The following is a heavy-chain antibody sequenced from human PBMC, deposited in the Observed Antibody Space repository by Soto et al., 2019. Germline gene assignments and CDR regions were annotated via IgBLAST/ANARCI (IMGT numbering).Heavy chain of an antibody. CDR3: ARNKQQLGTIDY. Sequence: SETLSLTCAVYGVSFSGYYWSWIRQPPGKGLEWIGEINHSGSTNYNPSLKSRVTISVDTSKNQFSLKLSSVTAADTAVYYCARNKQQLGTIDYWGQGTLVTVSS. CDR1: GVSFSGYY. J-gene: IGHJ4*02. D-gene: IGHD6-13*01. CDR2: INHSGST. V-gene: IGHV4-34*01.